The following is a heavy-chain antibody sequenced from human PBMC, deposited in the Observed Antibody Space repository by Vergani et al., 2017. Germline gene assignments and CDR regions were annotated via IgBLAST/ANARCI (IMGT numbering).Heavy chain of an antibody. CDR3: ARSVEDYKGGWFDP. J-gene: IGHJ5*02. D-gene: IGHD4-11*01. V-gene: IGHV3-23*01. CDR1: GFTFSSYA. CDR2: ISGSGGST. Sequence: EVQLLESGGGLVQPGGSLRLSCAASGFTFSSYAMSWVRQAPGKGLEWVSAISGSGGSTYYADSGKGRFTISRDNSKNTLYLQMNSLRAEDTAVYYCARSVEDYKGGWFDPWGQGTMVTVSS.